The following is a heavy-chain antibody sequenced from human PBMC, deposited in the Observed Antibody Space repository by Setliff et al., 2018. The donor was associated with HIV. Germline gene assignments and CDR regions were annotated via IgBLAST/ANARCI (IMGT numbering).Heavy chain of an antibody. V-gene: IGHV4-39*01. CDR3: ARLSSYRSSSYYFDY. Sequence: SETLSLTCSVSGDSISDTTYYWGWIRQPPGKGLEWIGNIYHSGSTLYKPSLKSRVTMSVDTSKNQFSLKLNSVTAADTAVCHCARLSSYRSSSYYFDYWGQGALVTVSS. J-gene: IGHJ4*02. D-gene: IGHD6-6*01. CDR2: IYHSGST. CDR1: GDSISDTTYY.